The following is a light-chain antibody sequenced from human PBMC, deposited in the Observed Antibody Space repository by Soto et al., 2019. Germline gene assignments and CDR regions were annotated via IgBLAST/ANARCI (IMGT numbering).Light chain of an antibody. J-gene: IGLJ2*01. CDR2: EVS. Sequence: QSVLTQPASVSGSPGQSITISCTGTSSDVGGYNYVSWYQQHPGKAPKLMIYEVSNRPSGVSNRFSGSKSGNTASLTISGLQAEDEADYYCSSYTSSRTLVFGGGTQVTVL. CDR1: SSDVGGYNY. CDR3: SSYTSSRTLV. V-gene: IGLV2-14*01.